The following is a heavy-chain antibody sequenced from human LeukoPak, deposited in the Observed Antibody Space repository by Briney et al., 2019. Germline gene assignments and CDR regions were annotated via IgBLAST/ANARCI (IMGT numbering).Heavy chain of an antibody. V-gene: IGHV1-69*13. CDR3: ARGWLAETTVVTPYNY. D-gene: IGHD4-23*01. CDR2: ITPIFGTP. Sequence: ASVKVSCKAPGGTFSSYTISWVRQTPGQGLEWMGGITPIFGTPNYAQKFQGRVTITAVESMSTAYMELSSLRSEDTAIYYCARGWLAETTVVTPYNYWGQGTLVTVSS. CDR1: GGTFSSYT. J-gene: IGHJ4*02.